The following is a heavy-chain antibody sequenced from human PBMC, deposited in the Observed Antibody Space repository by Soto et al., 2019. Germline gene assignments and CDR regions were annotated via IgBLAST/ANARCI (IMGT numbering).Heavy chain of an antibody. J-gene: IGHJ4*02. CDR1: GFTFSDYE. D-gene: IGHD6-19*01. CDR2: ISSSDNTI. CDR3: ARESSSSGWLEY. V-gene: IGHV3-48*03. Sequence: GGSVRLSCVASGFTFSDYEMSWVRQAPGKGLEWVSYISSSDNTIHYADSVKGRFTISRDYARNSLYLQMASLRAEDTAVYYCARESSSSGWLEYWGQGTLVTVSS.